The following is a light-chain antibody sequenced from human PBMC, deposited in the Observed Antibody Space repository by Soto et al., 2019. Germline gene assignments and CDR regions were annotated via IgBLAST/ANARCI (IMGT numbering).Light chain of an antibody. CDR2: AAS. V-gene: IGKV1-39*01. CDR1: HIISNY. CDR3: QQSYSTPPT. J-gene: IGKJ1*01. Sequence: DTQMTQSPSSLSAYVGDRVTITCRASHIISNYLNWYQQKPGKAPKLLIYAASSLQSGVPSRFSGGGSGTDFTLTISSLQPEDFATYYCQQSYSTPPTFGRGTKVDIK.